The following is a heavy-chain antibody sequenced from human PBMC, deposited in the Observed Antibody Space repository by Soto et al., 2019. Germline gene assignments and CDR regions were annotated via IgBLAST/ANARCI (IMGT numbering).Heavy chain of an antibody. CDR2: ISWNSGTI. D-gene: IGHD1-20*01. Sequence: GGSLRLSCAASGFIFDDYAMHWVRQVPGKGLEWVSAISWNSGTIAYADSVKGRFTISRDNAKNSLYLQMKSLRAEDTAVYYCARSEMTYNWNDWGQGTLVTVSS. CDR1: GFIFDDYA. CDR3: ARSEMTYNWND. J-gene: IGHJ4*02. V-gene: IGHV3-9*01.